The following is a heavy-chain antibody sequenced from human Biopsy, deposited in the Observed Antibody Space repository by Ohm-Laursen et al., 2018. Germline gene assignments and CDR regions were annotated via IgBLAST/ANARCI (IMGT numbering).Heavy chain of an antibody. CDR2: IYYTGHT. J-gene: IGHJ4*02. V-gene: IGHV4-59*01. D-gene: IGHD7-27*01. CDR3: ARLTGDPSY. CDR1: GGYIISYY. Sequence: SETLSLTCSVSGGYIISYYWTWIRQSPGKGLEWIGFIYYTGHTNYNPSLKGRATISVDTSKNQFSLKVISVTAADTAVYYCARLTGDPSYWGQGILVTVSS.